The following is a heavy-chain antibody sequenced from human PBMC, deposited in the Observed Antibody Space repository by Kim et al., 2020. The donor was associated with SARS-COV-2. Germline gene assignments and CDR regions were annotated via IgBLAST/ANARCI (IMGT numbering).Heavy chain of an antibody. J-gene: IGHJ1*01. CDR3: VKDERVGYSQMSPHH. CDR1: GLAFRDFG. D-gene: IGHD5-12*01. Sequence: GGSLRLSCATSGLAFRDFGMNWVRQAPGKGLEWVALISYYGTVQYYADAVEGRFTVTRDNANNTLFPQMRSLRPKATAVYFCVKDERVGYSQMSPHHWG. V-gene: IGHV3-30*18. CDR2: ISYYGTVQ.